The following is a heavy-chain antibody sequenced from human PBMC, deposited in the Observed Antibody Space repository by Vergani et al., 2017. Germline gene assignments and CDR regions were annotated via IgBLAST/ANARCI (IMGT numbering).Heavy chain of an antibody. Sequence: QVQLVQSGSELKKPGASVKVSCKASGYTLSRYSIYWVRQAPGQGLEWMGWINTNTGNPTYAQGFAGRFVFSLDTSVSTAYLQISSLKAEDTAVYYCARDANYILLDAWGQGTLVTVAS. CDR2: INTNTGNP. CDR1: GYTLSRYS. J-gene: IGHJ5*02. D-gene: IGHD4/OR15-4a*01. CDR3: ARDANYILLDA. V-gene: IGHV7-4-1*02.